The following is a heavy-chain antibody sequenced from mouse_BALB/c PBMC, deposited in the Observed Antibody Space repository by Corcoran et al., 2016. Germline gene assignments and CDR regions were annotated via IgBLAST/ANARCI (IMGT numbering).Heavy chain of an antibody. D-gene: IGHD4-1*01. Sequence: EVQLQQSGAALVKPGASVKLSCTSSGFNIKDTYMHWVKQWPEQGLEWIGRIDPANGNTKYDPKFQGKATITADTSSNTAYLQRSSLTSEDTAVYYCARTGTGCDYWGQGTTLTVSS. CDR2: IDPANGNT. CDR1: GFNIKDTY. J-gene: IGHJ2*01. CDR3: ARTGTGCDY. V-gene: IGHV14-3*02.